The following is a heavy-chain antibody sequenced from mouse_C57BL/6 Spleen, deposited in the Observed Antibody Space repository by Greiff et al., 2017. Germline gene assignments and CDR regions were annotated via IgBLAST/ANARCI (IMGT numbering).Heavy chain of an antibody. CDR3: ARMVYDGYYSWFAY. V-gene: IGHV1-9*01. CDR2: ILPGSGST. D-gene: IGHD2-3*01. J-gene: IGHJ3*01. Sequence: QVQLQQSGAELMKPGASVKLSCKATGYTFTGYWIEWVKQRPGHGLGWIGEILPGSGSTNYNEKFKGKATFTADTSSNTAYMQLSSLTTEYAAIYYCARMVYDGYYSWFAYWGQGTLVTVSA. CDR1: GYTFTGYW.